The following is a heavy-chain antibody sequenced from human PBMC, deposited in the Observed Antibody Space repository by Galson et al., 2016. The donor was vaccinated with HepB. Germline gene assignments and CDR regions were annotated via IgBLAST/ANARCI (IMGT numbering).Heavy chain of an antibody. CDR1: GGTFSRSS. V-gene: IGHV1-8*01. Sequence: SVKVSCKASGGTFSRSSMYWVRQAPGQGLEWMGWMNSNSGNTVYAQKFQGRLTMTRNTSISTAYMELSSLTSEDTAIYFCARGRGAFGYWGQGSLVTVSS. J-gene: IGHJ4*02. D-gene: IGHD3-10*01. CDR3: ARGRGAFGY. CDR2: MNSNSGNT.